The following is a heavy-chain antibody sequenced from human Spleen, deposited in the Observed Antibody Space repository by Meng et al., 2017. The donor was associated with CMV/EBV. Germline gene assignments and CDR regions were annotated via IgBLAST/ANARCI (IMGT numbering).Heavy chain of an antibody. CDR1: GSTFCSFA. J-gene: IGHJ4*02. CDR3: ARFGSGYCFDC. Sequence: SCKTSGSTFCSFAVDGLRQAPGRGLEWLGWIDTNTGDTTCGEGFTGRFVLTLDTSVSTTYLQISSLKAEDTGVYYCARFGSGYCFDCWGQGTLVTVSS. CDR2: IDTNTGDT. D-gene: IGHD6-19*01. V-gene: IGHV7-4-1*02.